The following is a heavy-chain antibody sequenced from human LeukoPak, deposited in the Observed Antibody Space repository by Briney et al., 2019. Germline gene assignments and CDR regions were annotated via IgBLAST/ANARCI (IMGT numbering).Heavy chain of an antibody. Sequence: SETLSLTCTVSGGSISSYYWSWIRRPAGKGLEWIGRIYSSGSTKYNPSLKSRVTISVDKSKNQVSLKLSSVTAADTAVYYCAREGSMMVVQYYFDYWGQGTLVTVSS. CDR2: IYSSGST. CDR3: AREGSMMVVQYYFDY. CDR1: GGSISSYY. J-gene: IGHJ4*02. V-gene: IGHV4-4*07. D-gene: IGHD3-22*01.